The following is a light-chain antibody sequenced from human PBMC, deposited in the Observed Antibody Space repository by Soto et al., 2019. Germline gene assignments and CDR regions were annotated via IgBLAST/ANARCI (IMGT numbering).Light chain of an antibody. Sequence: DIVLTQSPDSLPVSLGERATINCKSSLSLLSSRDNKNYFAWYQEKPGQPPKLLISWASTRESGVPDRISGSGSGTDFTLTISSLQAEDVAVYYCHQYYGAPLTFGGGTKVEIK. J-gene: IGKJ4*01. V-gene: IGKV4-1*01. CDR3: HQYYGAPLT. CDR2: WAS. CDR1: LSLLSSRDNKNY.